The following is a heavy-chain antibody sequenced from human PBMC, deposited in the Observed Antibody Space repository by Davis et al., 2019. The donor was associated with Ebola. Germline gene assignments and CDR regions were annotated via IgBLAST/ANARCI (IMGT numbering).Heavy chain of an antibody. CDR3: AREKNYGGNSGYFQH. Sequence: AASVKVSCKASGGTFNTYTISWVRQAPGQGLEWMGRIIPIRDITNFAQKFQGRVTITADKSTSTAYMELSSLRSEDTAVYYCAREKNYGGNSGYFQHWGQGTLVTVSS. V-gene: IGHV1-69*02. CDR1: GGTFNTYT. D-gene: IGHD4-23*01. J-gene: IGHJ1*01. CDR2: IIPIRDIT.